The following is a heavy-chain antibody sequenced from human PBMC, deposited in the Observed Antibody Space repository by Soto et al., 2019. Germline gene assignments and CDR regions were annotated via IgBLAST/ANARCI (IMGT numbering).Heavy chain of an antibody. CDR3: ARNMITFGGVIAYYFDY. V-gene: IGHV4-4*02. Sequence: QVQLQESGPGLVKPSGTLSLTCAVSGGSISSSNWWSWVRQPPGKGLEWIGEIYHSGSTNYNPSLQSRVTISVDKSKNQFSLKLGSVTAADTAVYYCARNMITFGGVIAYYFDYWGQGTLVTVSS. CDR1: GGSISSSNW. D-gene: IGHD3-16*02. J-gene: IGHJ4*02. CDR2: IYHSGST.